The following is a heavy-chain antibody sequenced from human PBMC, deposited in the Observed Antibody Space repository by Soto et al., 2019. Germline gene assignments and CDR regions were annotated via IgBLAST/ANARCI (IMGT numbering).Heavy chain of an antibody. J-gene: IGHJ4*02. Sequence: QLQLQESGSGLVKPSQTLSLTCAVSGRSISSGGYSWSWIRQPPGKGLEWIGYIYHSGSTYYNPSLTSRGTIAVDRSKHQFSLKLSSVTAADTAVYYCARVQQVGDTLSLFDYWGQGTLVTVSS. CDR3: ARVQQVGDTLSLFDY. CDR2: IYHSGST. D-gene: IGHD1-26*01. V-gene: IGHV4-30-2*01. CDR1: GRSISSGGYS.